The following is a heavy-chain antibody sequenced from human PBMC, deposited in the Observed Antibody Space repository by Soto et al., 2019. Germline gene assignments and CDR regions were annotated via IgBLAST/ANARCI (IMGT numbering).Heavy chain of an antibody. J-gene: IGHJ4*02. CDR1: GFTFSSYA. V-gene: IGHV3-64D*06. D-gene: IGHD5-18*01. Sequence: GGSLRLSCSASGFTFSSYAMHWVRQAPGKGLEYVSAISSNGGSTYYADSVKGRFTISRDNSKNTLYLQMSSLRAEDTAVYYCVKGLGGYSYGYPLDPRDYWGQGTLVTVSS. CDR3: VKGLGGYSYGYPLDPRDY. CDR2: ISSNGGST.